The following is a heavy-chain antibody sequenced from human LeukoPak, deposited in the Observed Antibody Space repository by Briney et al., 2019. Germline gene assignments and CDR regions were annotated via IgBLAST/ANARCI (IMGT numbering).Heavy chain of an antibody. J-gene: IGHJ5*02. D-gene: IGHD6-13*01. V-gene: IGHV3-30-3*01. CDR2: ISYNGNNQ. Sequence: GGSLRLSCAASGLTFNTYTMHWVRQAPGKGLEWLAVISYNGNNQYYPDSLKGRFTISRDNSKDTLYLQMNSLRPEDTAVYYCARDQLAGALNNWLDPWGQGALVTVSS. CDR1: GLTFNTYT. CDR3: ARDQLAGALNNWLDP.